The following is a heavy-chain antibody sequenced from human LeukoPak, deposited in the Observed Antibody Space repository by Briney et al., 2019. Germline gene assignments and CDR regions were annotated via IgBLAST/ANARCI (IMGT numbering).Heavy chain of an antibody. V-gene: IGHV3-23*01. CDR3: AKWGDYDILTGYYVPDY. CDR2: ITGSDGSS. D-gene: IGHD3-9*01. J-gene: IGHJ4*02. CDR1: GFTFTNYA. Sequence: PGGSLRLSCAASGFTFTNYAMSWVRQAPGKELEWVSAITGSDGSSYYADSVKGRFTISRDNSKNTLYLQVNSLRAEDTAVYYCAKWGDYDILTGYYVPDYWGQGTLVTVSS.